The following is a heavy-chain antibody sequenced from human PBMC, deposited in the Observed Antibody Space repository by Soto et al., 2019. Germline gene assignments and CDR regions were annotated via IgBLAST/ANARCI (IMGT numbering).Heavy chain of an antibody. D-gene: IGHD7-27*01. CDR1: GFTFSSYG. J-gene: IGHJ4*02. CDR3: ARYGLGHEYFDY. V-gene: IGHV3-33*01. Sequence: QVQLVESGGGVVQPGRSLRLSCAASGFTFSSYGMHWVRQAPGKGLEWVAVIWYDGSNKYYADSVKGRFTISRDNSKNTLYLQMNSLRAEDTAVYYCARYGLGHEYFDYWGRGTLVTVSS. CDR2: IWYDGSNK.